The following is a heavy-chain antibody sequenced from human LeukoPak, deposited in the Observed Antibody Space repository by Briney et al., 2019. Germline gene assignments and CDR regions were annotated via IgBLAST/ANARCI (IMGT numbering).Heavy chain of an antibody. J-gene: IGHJ5*02. CDR3: ARGQRPQYTSTWDNWFDP. CDR2: ISSSGNKI. D-gene: IGHD2-2*01. Sequence: GGSLRLSCAASGFPFSSYEMNWVRQAPGKRLQWVSYISSSGNKIYYAASVKGRFTISRDNAKNSLYLQIDSLRAEDTAVYYCARGQRPQYTSTWDNWFDPWGQGILVTVSS. V-gene: IGHV3-48*03. CDR1: GFPFSSYE.